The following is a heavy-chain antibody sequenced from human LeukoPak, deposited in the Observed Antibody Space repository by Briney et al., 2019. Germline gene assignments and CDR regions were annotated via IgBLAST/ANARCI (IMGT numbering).Heavy chain of an antibody. CDR3: AREKDSSVGGGTYYFDY. V-gene: IGHV1-69*13. J-gene: IGHJ4*02. CDR2: IIPIFGTA. D-gene: IGHD3-22*01. CDR1: GGTFSSYA. Sequence: SVKVSCKASGGTFSSYAISWVRQAPGQGLEWMGGIIPIFGTANYAQKFQGRVTITADESTSTAYMELSSLRSEDTAVSYCAREKDSSVGGGTYYFDYWGQGTLVTVSS.